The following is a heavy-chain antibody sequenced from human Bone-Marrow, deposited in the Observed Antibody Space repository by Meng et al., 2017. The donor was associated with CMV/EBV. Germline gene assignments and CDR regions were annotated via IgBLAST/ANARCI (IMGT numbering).Heavy chain of an antibody. CDR2: TRNKANSYTT. J-gene: IGHJ6*02. CDR1: GFTFSDHY. D-gene: IGHD3-10*01. Sequence: GGSLRLSCAASGFTFSDHYMDWVRQAPGKGLEWVGRTRNKANSYTTEYAASVKGRFTISRDDSKNSLYLQMNSLKTEDTAVYYCARVLVVRGKGLYGMDVWGQGTTVTVSS. CDR3: ARVLVVRGKGLYGMDV. V-gene: IGHV3-72*01.